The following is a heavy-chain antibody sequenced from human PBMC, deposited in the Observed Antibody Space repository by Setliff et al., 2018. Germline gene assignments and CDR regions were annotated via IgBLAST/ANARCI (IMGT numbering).Heavy chain of an antibody. CDR3: ARETTMTYYFYYMDV. D-gene: IGHD4-17*01. CDR2: INHSGST. CDR1: GGSISRYH. J-gene: IGHJ6*03. Sequence: SETLSLTCTVSGGSISRYHWSWIRQPPGKGLEWIGEINHSGSTNYNPSLKTRVTISVDTSKNQFSLTLSSVTAADTAVYYCARETTMTYYFYYMDVWGKGTTVTVSS. V-gene: IGHV4-34*01.